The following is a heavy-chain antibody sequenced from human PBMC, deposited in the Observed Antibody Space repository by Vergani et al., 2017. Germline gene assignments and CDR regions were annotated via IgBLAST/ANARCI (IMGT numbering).Heavy chain of an antibody. CDR1: GFTFRNYA. J-gene: IGHJ6*03. CDR2: VSGSSATP. V-gene: IGHV3-23*01. D-gene: IGHD2-2*01. CDR3: ATSGSSTIVRGADYYYMDV. Sequence: EVQLLESGGGLAQPGGSLRLSCAASGFTFRNYAMSWVRQAPGKGLEWVSSVSGSSATPYYADSVKGRFIISRDNSKNTLHLQMNSLRADDTAVYYCATSGSSTIVRGADYYYMDVWGKGTTVTVSS.